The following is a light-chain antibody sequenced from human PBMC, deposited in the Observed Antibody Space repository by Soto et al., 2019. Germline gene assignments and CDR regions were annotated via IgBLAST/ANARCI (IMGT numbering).Light chain of an antibody. Sequence: EIVLTQSPATLSLSPGERATLSCRASQSVSSYLAWYQHKPGQAPRLLIYDISLRGTGIPTRFSGSGSGTEFTLTISSLQPDDFATYYCQHYNSYSEAFGQGTKVDIK. J-gene: IGKJ1*01. CDR3: QHYNSYSEA. CDR1: QSVSSY. CDR2: DIS. V-gene: IGKV3-11*01.